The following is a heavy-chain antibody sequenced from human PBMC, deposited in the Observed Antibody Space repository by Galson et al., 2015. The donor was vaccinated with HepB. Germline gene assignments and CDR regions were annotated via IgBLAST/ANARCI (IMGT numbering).Heavy chain of an antibody. D-gene: IGHD3-3*02. CDR3: AKDHHFWSGYHMNYFDY. CDR1: GFTFSSYG. Sequence: SLKLSCAASGFTFSSYGMHWVRQAPGKGLEWVAVISYDGSNEYYADSVKGRFTISRDNSKNTLYLQMNSLRAEDTAVYYCAKDHHFWSGYHMNYFDYWGQGTLVTVSS. J-gene: IGHJ4*02. V-gene: IGHV3-30*18. CDR2: ISYDGSNE.